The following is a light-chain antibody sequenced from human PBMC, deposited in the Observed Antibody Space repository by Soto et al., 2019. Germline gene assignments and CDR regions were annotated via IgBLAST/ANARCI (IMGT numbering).Light chain of an antibody. CDR2: DAS. CDR1: QSIGSD. J-gene: IGKJ1*01. V-gene: IGKV3-11*01. Sequence: EIVLTQSPGTLSLSPGERATLSCRARQSIGSDLAWYQQKPGQAPRLIIYDASNRVTGIPARFRGSGSGTDFTLTISTLEPEDSAVYYCQQRNSRPRTFGQGTKVEIK. CDR3: QQRNSRPRT.